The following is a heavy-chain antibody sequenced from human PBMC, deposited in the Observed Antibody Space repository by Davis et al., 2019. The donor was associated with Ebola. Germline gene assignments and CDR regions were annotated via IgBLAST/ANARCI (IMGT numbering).Heavy chain of an antibody. Sequence: GESLKISCAASGFPFSSHGMQWVRQAPGKGLEWVAHIWSNGNTQYYADSVKGRFTISRDNLKNIVYLQMNSLRAEDTGLYYCARDAQTAANYGMDVWGQGTTVTVSS. J-gene: IGHJ6*02. D-gene: IGHD5-18*01. V-gene: IGHV3-33*01. CDR3: ARDAQTAANYGMDV. CDR2: IWSNGNTQ. CDR1: GFPFSSHG.